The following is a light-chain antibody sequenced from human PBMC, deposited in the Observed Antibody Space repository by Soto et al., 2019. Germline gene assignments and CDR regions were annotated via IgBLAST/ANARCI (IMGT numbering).Light chain of an antibody. CDR3: QQYDNLPV. Sequence: DIQMTQSPSSLSASVGDRVTITCRTSQPISDYLNWYQQKPGKAPSLLIYTASNLETGVPSRFSGSGSGTDFTFTISSLQPEDIATYYCQQYDNLPVFGGGTKVDIK. V-gene: IGKV1-33*01. CDR2: TAS. CDR1: QPISDY. J-gene: IGKJ4*01.